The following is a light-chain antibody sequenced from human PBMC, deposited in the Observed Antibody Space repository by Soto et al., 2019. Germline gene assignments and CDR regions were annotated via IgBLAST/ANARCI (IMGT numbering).Light chain of an antibody. J-gene: IGKJ2*01. V-gene: IGKV3-20*01. Sequence: EIVLTQSPGTLSLSPGERASLSCRATQIISSTYLAWYQHRPGQPPRLLIYGASTRATGIPDRFSGSGSGTDFTITISRLEPEDFAVYYCQHFGTSRYTFGQGTKLDIK. CDR2: GAS. CDR3: QHFGTSRYT. CDR1: QIISSTY.